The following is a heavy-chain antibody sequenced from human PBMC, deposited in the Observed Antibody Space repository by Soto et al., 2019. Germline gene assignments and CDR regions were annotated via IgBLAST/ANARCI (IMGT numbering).Heavy chain of an antibody. CDR1: GFTVSSDY. J-gene: IGHJ4*02. CDR2: IYTGGST. V-gene: IGHV3-53*05. D-gene: IGHD2-15*01. Sequence: GSLRLSCAASGFTVSSDYMSWVRQAPGKGLEWDSVIYTGGSTYYADSVKGRFTFSRDNSKNTLYLQMNSLRAEDTAVYYCARDPRYCSGGSCYPVYLFDYWGQGTLVTVSS. CDR3: ARDPRYCSGGSCYPVYLFDY.